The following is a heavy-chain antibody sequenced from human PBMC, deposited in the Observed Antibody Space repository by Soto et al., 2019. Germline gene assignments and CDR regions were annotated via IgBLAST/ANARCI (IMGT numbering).Heavy chain of an antibody. J-gene: IGHJ6*01. Sequence: GQVSWKACGYTNTDYEMHCVRPAPGQGNEWMGWIKSNSGGTNYAQSFQGRVTMTRDTSITTAYLDLSRLTSDDTALYYCARGAYQARRLAHLDALDIWG. D-gene: IGHD6-25*01. CDR2: IKSNSGGT. CDR3: ARGAYQARRLAHLDALDI. CDR1: GYTNTDYE. V-gene: IGHV1-2*02.